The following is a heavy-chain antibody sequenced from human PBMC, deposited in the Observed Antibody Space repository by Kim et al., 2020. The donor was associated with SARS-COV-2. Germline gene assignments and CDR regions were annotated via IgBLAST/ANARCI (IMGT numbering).Heavy chain of an antibody. J-gene: IGHJ6*02. CDR1: GFTFSSYA. Sequence: GGSLRLSCAASGFTFSSYAMSWVRQAPGKGLEWVSAISGSGGSTYYADSVKGRFTISRDNSKNTLYLQMNSLRAEDTAVYYCAKDEVWGSGSYYYYGMDVWGQGTTVTVSS. V-gene: IGHV3-23*01. CDR3: AKDEVWGSGSYYYYGMDV. CDR2: ISGSGGST. D-gene: IGHD3-10*01.